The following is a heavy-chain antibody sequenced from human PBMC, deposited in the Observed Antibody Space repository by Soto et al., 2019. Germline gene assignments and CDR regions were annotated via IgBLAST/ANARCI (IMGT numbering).Heavy chain of an antibody. Sequence: ASVKDSCKASGYPFTSYDINWVRQATGQGLEWMGWMNPNSGNTDYAQKFQGRVTMTRNTSISTAYMELSSLRSEDTAVYYCARERSAAGTGWFDPWGQGTLVTVSS. J-gene: IGHJ5*02. CDR3: ARERSAAGTGWFDP. CDR1: GYPFTSYD. D-gene: IGHD6-13*01. V-gene: IGHV1-8*01. CDR2: MNPNSGNT.